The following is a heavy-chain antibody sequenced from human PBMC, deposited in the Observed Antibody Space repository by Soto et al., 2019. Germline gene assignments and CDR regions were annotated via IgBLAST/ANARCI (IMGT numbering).Heavy chain of an antibody. Sequence: PGGSLRLSCAASGFTFSSYDMHWVRQATGKGLEWVSAIGTAGDTYYPGSVKGRFTISRENAKNSLYLQMNSLRAEDTAVYYCARDLTMVRGLRHYGMDVWGQGTTVTVSS. J-gene: IGHJ6*02. V-gene: IGHV3-13*01. CDR3: ARDLTMVRGLRHYGMDV. D-gene: IGHD3-10*01. CDR1: GFTFSSYD. CDR2: IGTAGDT.